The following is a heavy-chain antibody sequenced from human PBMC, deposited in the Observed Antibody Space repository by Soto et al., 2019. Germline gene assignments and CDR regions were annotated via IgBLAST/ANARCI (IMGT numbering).Heavy chain of an antibody. CDR1: GGTFSSYA. CDR2: IIPIFGTA. D-gene: IGHD2-8*01. J-gene: IGHJ6*02. CDR3: ARFLGYCTKCVCLSPQGLDYGMDV. Sequence: SVKVSCKASGGTFSSYAISWVRQAPGQGLEWLGGIIPIFGTANYAQKFQGRVTITADKSTSTTYMELSSLRSEDTAAYYCARFLGYCTKCVCLSPQGLDYGMDVWG. V-gene: IGHV1-69*06.